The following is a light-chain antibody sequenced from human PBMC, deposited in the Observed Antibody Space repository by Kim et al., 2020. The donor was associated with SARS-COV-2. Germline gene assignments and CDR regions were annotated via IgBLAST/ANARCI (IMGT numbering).Light chain of an antibody. J-gene: IGKJ2*01. V-gene: IGKV1-5*03. CDR2: RAS. CDR3: QQYSSHSDFT. Sequence: ASVGDIVTITCRASQNVDHWLAWYQQKAGKAPTLLIYRASALETGVPSRFSGSGSGTRFTLTISGLQPDDFATYFCQQYSSHSDFTFGQGTKLEIK. CDR1: QNVDHW.